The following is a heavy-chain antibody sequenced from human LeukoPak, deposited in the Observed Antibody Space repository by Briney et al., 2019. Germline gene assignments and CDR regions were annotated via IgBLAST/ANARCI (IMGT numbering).Heavy chain of an antibody. CDR1: GFTFSSYG. CDR2: IRYDGSNK. Sequence: QTGGSVRLSCAASGFTFSSYGMHWVRQAPGKGLEWVAFIRYDGSNKYYADSVKGRFTISRDNSKNTLYLQMNSLRAEDTAVYYCASYCSSTSCLLAIDYWGQRTLVTVSS. D-gene: IGHD2-2*01. V-gene: IGHV3-30*02. CDR3: ASYCSSTSCLLAIDY. J-gene: IGHJ4*02.